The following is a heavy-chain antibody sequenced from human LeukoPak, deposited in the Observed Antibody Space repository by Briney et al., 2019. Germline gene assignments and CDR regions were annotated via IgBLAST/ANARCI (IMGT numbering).Heavy chain of an antibody. D-gene: IGHD3-10*01. Sequence: AGGSLRLSCAASGFTFSRYWMHWVRQAPGKGLVWVSRINSDGSMTDYADSVKGRFTISRDNAENTLYLQMNSLKAEDTAVYYFVRLLDLDYWGQGTLVTVSS. CDR2: INSDGSMT. J-gene: IGHJ4*02. V-gene: IGHV3-74*01. CDR1: GFTFSRYW. CDR3: VRLLDLDY.